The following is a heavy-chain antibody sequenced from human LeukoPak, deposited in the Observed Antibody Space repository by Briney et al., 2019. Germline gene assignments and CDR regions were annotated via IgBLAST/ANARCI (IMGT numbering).Heavy chain of an antibody. CDR2: ISAYNGNT. CDR1: GYTFTSYG. V-gene: IGHV1-18*01. D-gene: IGHD3-10*01. Sequence: ASVKVSCKASGYTFTSYGISWVRQAPGQGLEWMGWISAYNGNTNYAQKLQGRVTMTTDTSTSTAYMELRSLRSDDTAVYYCARMGGSGSLAKLGYYYYGMDVRGQGTTVTVSS. J-gene: IGHJ6*02. CDR3: ARMGGSGSLAKLGYYYYGMDV.